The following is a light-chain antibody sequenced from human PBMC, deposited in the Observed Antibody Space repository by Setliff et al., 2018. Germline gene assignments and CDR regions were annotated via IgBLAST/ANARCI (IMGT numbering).Light chain of an antibody. Sequence: QSALTQPPSASGSPGQSVAISCTGTSRDVGGFNFVSWYQQHPGKAPKLIIYEVSKRPSGVPDRFSGSKSGNTASLTVSGLQAGDEADYYCSSYAGNYIYVFGSGTKVTV. CDR1: SRDVGGFNF. J-gene: IGLJ1*01. V-gene: IGLV2-8*01. CDR3: SSYAGNYIYV. CDR2: EVS.